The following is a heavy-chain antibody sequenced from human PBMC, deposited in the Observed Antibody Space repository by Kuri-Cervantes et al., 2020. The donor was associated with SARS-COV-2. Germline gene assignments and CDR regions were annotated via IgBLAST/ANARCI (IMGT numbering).Heavy chain of an antibody. CDR2: ISYDGSNK. V-gene: IGHV3-30*04. D-gene: IGHD6-19*01. Sequence: GESLKISCAASGFTFSSYAMHWVRQAPGKGLEWVAVISYDGSNKYYADSVKGRFTISRDNSKNTLYLQMNSLRAEDTAVYYCARQTDYSSDWYELDYWGQGTLVTVSS. CDR1: GFTFSSYA. CDR3: ARQTDYSSDWYELDY. J-gene: IGHJ4*02.